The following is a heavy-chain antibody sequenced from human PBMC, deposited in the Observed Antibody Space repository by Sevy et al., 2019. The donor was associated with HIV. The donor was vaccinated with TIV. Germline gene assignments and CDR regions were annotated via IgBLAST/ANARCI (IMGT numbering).Heavy chain of an antibody. Sequence: GGSLRLSCAASGFTFRTYSMNWVRQAPGKGLEWLSSISDDSRYIYYSDSVKGRFTISRANTKNLLYLQINNLRVEDTAIYYCARDFTIFGVVSGIDYWGQGNLVTVYS. CDR1: GFTFRTYS. J-gene: IGHJ4*02. CDR2: ISDDSRYI. CDR3: ARDFTIFGVVSGIDY. D-gene: IGHD3-3*01. V-gene: IGHV3-21*04.